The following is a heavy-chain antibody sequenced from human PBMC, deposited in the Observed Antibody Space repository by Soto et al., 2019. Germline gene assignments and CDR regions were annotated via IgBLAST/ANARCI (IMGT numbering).Heavy chain of an antibody. Sequence: ASAKVSCKASGYTFTLYGISWVRQAPGQGLEWMGWISAYNGNTNYAQKLQGRVTMTTDTSTSTAYMERWSLTSDDTAVYYCARDLCSGVTCYSGGQEKPPDGNVFEFWGNGTMDPVS. D-gene: IGHD2-15*01. J-gene: IGHJ3*01. CDR1: GYTFTLYG. CDR2: ISAYNGNT. CDR3: ARDLCSGVTCYSGGQEKPPDGNVFEF. V-gene: IGHV1-18*01.